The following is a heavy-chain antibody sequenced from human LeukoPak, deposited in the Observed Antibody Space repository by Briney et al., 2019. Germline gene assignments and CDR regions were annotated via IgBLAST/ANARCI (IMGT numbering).Heavy chain of an antibody. CDR3: TTDFRGYEPFDY. CDR1: GLAFSNAW. J-gene: IGHJ4*02. CDR2: IKSKTDGGTT. Sequence: GGALRLSFAASGLAFSNAWMSWGRPAPGKGLGWGGRIKSKTDGGTTDYAAPVKGRFTISRDDSKNTLYLQMNSLKTEDTAVYYCTTDFRGYEPFDYWGQGTLVTVSS. D-gene: IGHD5-12*01. V-gene: IGHV3-15*01.